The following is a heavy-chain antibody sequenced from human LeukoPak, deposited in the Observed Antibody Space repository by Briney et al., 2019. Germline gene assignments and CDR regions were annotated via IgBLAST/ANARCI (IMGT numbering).Heavy chain of an antibody. Sequence: SETPSLTCTVSDGSISNYYWTWIRQPAGKGLEWIGHIYTSGSTTYNPSLQSRVTMSVDTSKKQFSLKLSSVTAADTAIYYCARAYDKWRGYSYGHYFFDYWGQGTLVTVSS. V-gene: IGHV4-4*07. CDR2: IYTSGST. CDR3: ARAYDKWRGYSYGHYFFDY. D-gene: IGHD5-18*01. J-gene: IGHJ4*02. CDR1: DGSISNYY.